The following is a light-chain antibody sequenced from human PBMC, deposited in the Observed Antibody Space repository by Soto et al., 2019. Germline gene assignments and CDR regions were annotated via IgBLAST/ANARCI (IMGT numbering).Light chain of an antibody. CDR1: QSVGTW. V-gene: IGKV1-5*01. Sequence: DIQMTQSPSTLSASVGGRVTITCRASQSVGTWVAWYQQKPGKAPKLLIYGPSNLESGVPSRFSGSGSGTEFTLTITTLQPDDFATYFCQLYNRNTWSFGPGTKVDI. CDR3: QLYNRNTWS. J-gene: IGKJ1*01. CDR2: GPS.